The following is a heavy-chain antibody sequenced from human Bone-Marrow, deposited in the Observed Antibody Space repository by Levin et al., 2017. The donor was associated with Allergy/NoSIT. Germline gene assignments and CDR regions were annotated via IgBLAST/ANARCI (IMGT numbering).Heavy chain of an antibody. Sequence: SETLSLTCDVSGGSITSSNWWSWVRQPPGKGPEWIGEIYHSGDTNYNPSLKSRVTISIDKSKNQFSLNLSSVTAADTAVYYCARIVYSYGYAGSFDIWGQGTMVTVYS. CDR1: GGSITSSNW. J-gene: IGHJ3*02. V-gene: IGHV4-4*02. CDR2: IYHSGDT. D-gene: IGHD5-18*01. CDR3: ARIVYSYGYAGSFDI.